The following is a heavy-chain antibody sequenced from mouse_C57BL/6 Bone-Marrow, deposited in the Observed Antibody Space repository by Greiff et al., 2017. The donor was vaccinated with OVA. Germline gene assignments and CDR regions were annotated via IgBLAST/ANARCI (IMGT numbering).Heavy chain of an antibody. CDR2: ISSGGDYI. V-gene: IGHV5-9-1*02. CDR1: GFTFSSYA. D-gene: IGHD1-1*01. CDR3: TRPVVDWYFDV. Sequence: EVKLMESGEGLVKPGGSLKLSCAASGFTFSSYAMSWVRQTPEKRLEWVAYISSGGDYIYYADTVKGRFTISRDNARNTLYLQMSSLESEDTAMYYCTRPVVDWYFDVWGTGTTVTVSS. J-gene: IGHJ1*03.